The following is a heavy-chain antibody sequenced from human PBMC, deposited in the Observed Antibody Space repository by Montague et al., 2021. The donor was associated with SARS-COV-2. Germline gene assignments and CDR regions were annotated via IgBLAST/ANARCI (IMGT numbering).Heavy chain of an antibody. J-gene: IGHJ5*01. Sequence: SETLSLTCTVSGGSISSSSYYWGWIRQPPGKGLEWIGNIYYSGSTYYNPSLKSRVTISVDTSKNQFSLKLSSVTAADTAVYYCARQKMGSVTIFGVVMHDRAFDLWGQGTMVTVSS. D-gene: IGHD3-3*01. CDR3: ARQKMGSVTIFGVVMHDRAFDL. CDR1: GGSISSSSYY. CDR2: IYYSGST. V-gene: IGHV4-39*01.